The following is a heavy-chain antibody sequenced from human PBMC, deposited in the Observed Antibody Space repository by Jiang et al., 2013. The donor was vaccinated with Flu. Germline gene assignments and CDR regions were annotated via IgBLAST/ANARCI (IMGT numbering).Heavy chain of an antibody. J-gene: IGHJ4*02. CDR2: IYDSGST. CDR1: GGSISSDYYY. Sequence: GPGLVKPSQTLSLTCTVSGGSISSDYYYWSWIRQPPGKGLEWIGYIYDSGSTYDNPSLRSRVTMSVDTSKNQFSLKLSSVTAADTAVYYCARGLRFLEWFNWGQGTLVTVSS. D-gene: IGHD3-3*01. V-gene: IGHV4-30-4*01. CDR3: ARGLRFLEWFN.